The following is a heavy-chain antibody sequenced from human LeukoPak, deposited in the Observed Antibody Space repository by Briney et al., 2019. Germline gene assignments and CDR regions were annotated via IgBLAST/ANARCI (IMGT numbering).Heavy chain of an antibody. CDR2: IYYTGNT. CDR3: ARLGYCSGGSCYYYYYMDV. V-gene: IGHV4-39*07. J-gene: IGHJ6*03. CDR1: GDSITGYY. D-gene: IGHD2-15*01. Sequence: SETLSLTCSVSGDSITGYYWGWIRQPPGKGLEWIGNIYYTGNTYYNSSLKNRVTISLDTSKNQFSLKLSSVTAADTAAYYCARLGYCSGGSCYYYYYMDVWGKGTTVTVSS.